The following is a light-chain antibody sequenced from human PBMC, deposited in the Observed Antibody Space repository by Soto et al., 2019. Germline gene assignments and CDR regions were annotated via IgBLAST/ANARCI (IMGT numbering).Light chain of an antibody. CDR3: AAWDASLNGYV. CDR2: NSY. CDR1: SSNIGSKT. J-gene: IGLJ1*01. Sequence: QSVLTQPPSASGTPGQRVTISCSGSSSNIGSKTVNWYQQLPGTVPKLLIYNSYQRPSGVPDRFSGSKSGTSASLAISGLQSEGEADYYCAAWDASLNGYVFGAGTKLTVL. V-gene: IGLV1-44*01.